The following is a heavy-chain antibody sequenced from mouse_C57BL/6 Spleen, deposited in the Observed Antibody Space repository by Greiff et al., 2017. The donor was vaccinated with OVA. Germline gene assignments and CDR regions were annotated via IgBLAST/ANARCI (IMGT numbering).Heavy chain of an antibody. V-gene: IGHV1-55*01. J-gene: IGHJ2*01. CDR2: INPGSGST. D-gene: IGHD3-2*02. CDR3: VISGYFDY. CDR1: GFTFTSYW. Sequence: VQLQQSGAELVKPGASVKMSCKASGFTFTSYWITWVKQRPGQGLEWIGDINPGSGSTNYNEKFKSKATLTVDTSSSTAYVQLSSLTSEDSAVYCCVISGYFDYWGQGTTLTVSS.